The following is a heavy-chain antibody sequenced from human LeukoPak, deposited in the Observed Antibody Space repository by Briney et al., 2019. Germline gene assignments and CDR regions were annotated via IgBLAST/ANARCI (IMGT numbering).Heavy chain of an antibody. V-gene: IGHV4-61*01. CDR1: GGSIRGSSYY. J-gene: IGHJ4*02. CDR3: ARSHSVWTSFDY. Sequence: SETLSLTCTVSGGSIRGSSYYWNWIRQPPGKGLEWIGYIYYSGSTNYNPSLKSRVTISVDTSKNQFSLKLSSVTAADTAVYYCARSHSVWTSFDYWGQGTLVTVSS. CDR2: IYYSGST. D-gene: IGHD3/OR15-3a*01.